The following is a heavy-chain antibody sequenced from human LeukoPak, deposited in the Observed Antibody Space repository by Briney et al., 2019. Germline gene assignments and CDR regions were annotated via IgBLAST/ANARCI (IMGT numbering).Heavy chain of an antibody. CDR2: INAGNGNT. D-gene: IGHD3-9*01. Sequence: ASVKVSCKVSGYTLTELSMQWVRQAPGQGLEWMGWINAGNGNTKYSQKFQGRVTISRDTSASTVYMELSSLRSEDTAVYYCAREHDTLTGMSFDYWGQGTLVTVST. CDR1: GYTLTELS. J-gene: IGHJ4*02. CDR3: AREHDTLTGMSFDY. V-gene: IGHV1-3*01.